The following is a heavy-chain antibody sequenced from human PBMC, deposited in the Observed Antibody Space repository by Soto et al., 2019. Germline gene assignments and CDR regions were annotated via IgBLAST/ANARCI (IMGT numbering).Heavy chain of an antibody. CDR2: ISGSGGST. D-gene: IGHD2-15*01. Sequence: XGSLRLSCAASGFIFNSYAMSWVRQAPGKGLEWVSSISGSGGSTFYADSVKGRFTISRDNAKNTLYLQMNSLRAEDTAVYYCATGLFSWHYGMDVWGQGTTVTVSS. CDR3: ATGLFSWHYGMDV. CDR1: GFIFNSYA. J-gene: IGHJ6*02. V-gene: IGHV3-23*01.